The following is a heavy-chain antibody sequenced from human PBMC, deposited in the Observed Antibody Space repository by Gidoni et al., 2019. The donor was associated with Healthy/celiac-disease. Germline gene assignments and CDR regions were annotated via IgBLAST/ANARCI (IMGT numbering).Heavy chain of an antibody. Sequence: QVQLQESGPGLVKPSETLSLTCTVSGGPVSSGSYYWSWIRQPPGKGLEWIGYIYYSGSTNYNPSLKSRVTISVDTSKNQFSLKLSSVTAADTAVYYCARANYYDSSGYGYWGQGTLVTVSS. D-gene: IGHD3-22*01. J-gene: IGHJ4*02. CDR2: IYYSGST. CDR3: ARANYYDSSGYGY. CDR1: GGPVSSGSYY. V-gene: IGHV4-61*01.